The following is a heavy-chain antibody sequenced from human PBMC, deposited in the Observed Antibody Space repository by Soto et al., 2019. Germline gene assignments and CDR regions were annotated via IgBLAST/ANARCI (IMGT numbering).Heavy chain of an antibody. D-gene: IGHD2-21*01. V-gene: IGHV3-30-3*01. CDR2: ISYDGSNK. CDR3: VKDRRTEAYGMEV. Sequence: QPGGSLRLSCAASGFTFSSYAMHWVRQAPGKGLEWVAVISYDGSNKYYADSVKGRFTISRDNSQDTVYLQMNSLRAEDTAVYYCVKDRRTEAYGMEVWGQGTKVTVSS. J-gene: IGHJ6*02. CDR1: GFTFSSYA.